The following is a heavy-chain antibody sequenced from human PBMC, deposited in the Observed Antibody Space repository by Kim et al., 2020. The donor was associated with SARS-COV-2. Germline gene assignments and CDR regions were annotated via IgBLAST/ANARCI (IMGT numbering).Heavy chain of an antibody. D-gene: IGHD2-2*01. Sequence: GGSLRLSCTASGFTFSIYEMNWVRQIPGKGLERVSYITAYGSLTFYSDSVKGRFIVSRDNAKNSLYLQMNSLRVEDTAVYYCAREKLSTVGDASDIWGQGTMVTVSS. CDR1: GFTFSIYE. CDR2: ITAYGSLT. CDR3: AREKLSTVGDASDI. J-gene: IGHJ3*02. V-gene: IGHV3-48*03.